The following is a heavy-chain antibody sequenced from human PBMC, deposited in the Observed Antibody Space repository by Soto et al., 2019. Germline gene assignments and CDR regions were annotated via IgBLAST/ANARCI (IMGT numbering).Heavy chain of an antibody. Sequence: ASVKVSCKASGFTFTSSAVQWVRQARGQRLEWIGWIVVGSGNTNYAQKFQERVTITRDMSTSTAYMELSSLRSEDTAVYYCAASKLGYCSGGSCPPDAFDIWGQGTMVTVSS. V-gene: IGHV1-58*01. D-gene: IGHD2-15*01. J-gene: IGHJ3*02. CDR2: IVVGSGNT. CDR3: AASKLGYCSGGSCPPDAFDI. CDR1: GFTFTSSA.